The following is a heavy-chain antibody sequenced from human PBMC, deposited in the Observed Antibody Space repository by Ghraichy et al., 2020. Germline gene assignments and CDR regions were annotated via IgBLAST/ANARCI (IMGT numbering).Heavy chain of an antibody. CDR1: GGSISNYY. D-gene: IGHD6-13*01. Sequence: SETLSLTCSVSGGSISNYYWYWIRQPPGKGLEWIAYVYYSGSANYNPSLKSRVTISIDTSKNQFSLKLSSVTAADSAVYYCARDGRYNSNWFFKPLDFWGQGTLVTVSS. V-gene: IGHV4-59*01. J-gene: IGHJ4*02. CDR3: ARDGRYNSNWFFKPLDF. CDR2: VYYSGSA.